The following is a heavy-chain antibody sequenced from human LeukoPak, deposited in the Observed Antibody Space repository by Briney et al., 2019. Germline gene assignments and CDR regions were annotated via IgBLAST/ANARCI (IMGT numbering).Heavy chain of an antibody. J-gene: IGHJ4*02. CDR1: GGSFSGYY. CDR2: INHSGST. V-gene: IGHV4-34*01. Sequence: SETLSLTCAVYGGSFSGYYWSWIRQPPGKGLEWIGEINHSGSTNYNPPLKSRVTISVDTSKNQFSLKLSSVTAADTAVYYCARGLEGSGRPFDYWGQGTLVTVSS. CDR3: ARGLEGSGRPFDY. D-gene: IGHD6-19*01.